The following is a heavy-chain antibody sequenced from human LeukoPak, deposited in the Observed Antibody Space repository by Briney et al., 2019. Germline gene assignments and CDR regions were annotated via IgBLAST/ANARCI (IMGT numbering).Heavy chain of an antibody. CDR3: ARGLLTYYYARDGPPPSLNYYFDY. CDR2: ISSTGST. V-gene: IGHV4-4*07. CDR1: SFSISRDY. Sequence: PSETLSLTCTVSSFSISRDYWTWIRQPAGKELEWIGLISSTGSTNYNPSLNSRATMSVDTATNQFPLKLSSVTAADTAVYFCARGLLTYYYARDGPPPSLNYYFDYWGRGIQVTVSS. D-gene: IGHD3-10*02. J-gene: IGHJ4*02.